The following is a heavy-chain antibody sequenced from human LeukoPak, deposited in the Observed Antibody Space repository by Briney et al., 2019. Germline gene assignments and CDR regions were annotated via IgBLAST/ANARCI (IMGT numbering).Heavy chain of an antibody. CDR3: AREVAVVTYYFDY. Sequence: GGSLRLSCAASGFTFSSYWMRWVRQAPGKGLVWVSRINSDGSSTSYADSVKGRFTISRDNAKNTLYLQMNSLRAEDTAVYYCAREVAVVTYYFDYWGQGTLVTVSS. CDR2: INSDGSST. J-gene: IGHJ4*02. V-gene: IGHV3-74*01. D-gene: IGHD4-23*01. CDR1: GFTFSSYW.